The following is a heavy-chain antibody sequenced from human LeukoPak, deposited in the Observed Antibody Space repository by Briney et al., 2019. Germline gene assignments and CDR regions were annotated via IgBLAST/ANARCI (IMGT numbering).Heavy chain of an antibody. CDR1: GGSITVYY. CDR3: ARGPFAGYDFWSGYYPFDY. Sequence: SETLSLTCSVSGGSITVYYWNWIRQPPGKGLEWIGSISYSGSTNYNPSLKSRVTISIDTSKNRFSLKVSSVTAADTAVYYCARGPFAGYDFWSGYYPFDYWGQGTLVTVSS. J-gene: IGHJ4*02. CDR2: ISYSGST. D-gene: IGHD3-3*01. V-gene: IGHV4-59*01.